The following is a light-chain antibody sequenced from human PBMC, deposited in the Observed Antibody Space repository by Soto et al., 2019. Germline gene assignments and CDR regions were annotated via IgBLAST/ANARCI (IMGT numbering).Light chain of an antibody. Sequence: DIQMTQSPSTLSASVLYRFTITCRANQSISFWLAWYQQKPGKAPKVLIYKASTLESGVPSRFSGSGSGTEFTLTINGLQPDDFATYYCQHYQSYLWTFGQGTKVDIK. CDR2: KAS. CDR1: QSISFW. CDR3: QHYQSYLWT. V-gene: IGKV1-5*03. J-gene: IGKJ1*01.